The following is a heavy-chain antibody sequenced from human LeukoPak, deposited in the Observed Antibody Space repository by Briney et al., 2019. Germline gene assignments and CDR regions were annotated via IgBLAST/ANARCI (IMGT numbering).Heavy chain of an antibody. CDR3: ASTPNGVAAIFFHY. CDR1: GFILSNYA. Sequence: PGGSLRLSCAASGFILSNYAMHWVRQAPGKGLEWVAVISYDGSNKYYADSVKGRFTISRDNAKNTLYLQMNSLRAGDTSVYYCASTPNGVAAIFFHYLRQGTLVTVSS. J-gene: IGHJ4*02. D-gene: IGHD2-15*01. V-gene: IGHV3-30*04. CDR2: ISYDGSNK.